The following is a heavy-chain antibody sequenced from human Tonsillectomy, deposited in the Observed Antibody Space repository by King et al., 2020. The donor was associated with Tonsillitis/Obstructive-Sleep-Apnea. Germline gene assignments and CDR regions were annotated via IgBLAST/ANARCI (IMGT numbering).Heavy chain of an antibody. V-gene: IGHV4-39*01. CDR2: IYYTGST. J-gene: IGHJ5*02. D-gene: IGHD6-19*01. CDR1: GGSISGTNYY. Sequence: QLQESGPGLVKPSETLSLTCTVSGGSISGTNYYWGWIRQPPGKGLEWIGSIYYTGSTYYNPSLESRVTIFVDTSKNQFSLKLSSVAAADTAVYYCARHGGSGWYGGWFDPCGQGNLVTVSS. CDR3: ARHGGSGWYGGWFDP.